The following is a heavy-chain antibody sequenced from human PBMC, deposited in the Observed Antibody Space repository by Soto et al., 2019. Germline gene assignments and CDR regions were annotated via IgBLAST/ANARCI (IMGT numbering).Heavy chain of an antibody. CDR2: IYSSGST. D-gene: IGHD5-18*01. CDR3: ARGYSYTQPVFDY. J-gene: IGHJ4*02. V-gene: IGHV3-53*01. CDR1: GFTVSNNY. Sequence: EVQLVESGGGLIQPGGSLRLSCAASGFTVSNNYMTWVHQAPGKGLEWVSFIYSSGSTYYADSVKGRFTISRDNFKNTLYLQMNSLRADDTAVYYCARGYSYTQPVFDYWGLGTLVTVSS.